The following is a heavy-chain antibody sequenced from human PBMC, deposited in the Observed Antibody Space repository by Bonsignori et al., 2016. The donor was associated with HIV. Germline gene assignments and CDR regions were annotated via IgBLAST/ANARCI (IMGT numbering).Heavy chain of an antibody. CDR2: IYSGGSST. CDR3: ARHPVLLWFGEPVPYWFDP. Sequence: WIRQPPGKGLEWVSVIYSGGSSTYYADSVKGRFTISRDNSKNTLYLQMNSLRAEDTAVYYCARHPVLLWFGEPVPYWFDPWGQGTLVTVSS. V-gene: IGHV3-23*03. D-gene: IGHD3-10*01. J-gene: IGHJ5*02.